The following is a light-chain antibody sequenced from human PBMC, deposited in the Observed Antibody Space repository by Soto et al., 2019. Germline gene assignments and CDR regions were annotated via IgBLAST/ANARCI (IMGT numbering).Light chain of an antibody. CDR1: QSVSSD. CDR2: DAS. J-gene: IGKJ3*01. CDR3: QQRRNCHPRFT. V-gene: IGKV3-11*01. Sequence: EIVLTQSPATLSLSPGERATLSCRASQSVSSDLAWYQQKPGQAPRLLIYDASNRATGIPARFSGSGSGTDFTLTISSLEPEDFAVYYCQQRRNCHPRFTFGPGTKVDIK.